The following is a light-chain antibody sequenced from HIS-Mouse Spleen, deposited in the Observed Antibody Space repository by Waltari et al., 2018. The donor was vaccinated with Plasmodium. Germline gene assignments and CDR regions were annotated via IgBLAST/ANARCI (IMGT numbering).Light chain of an antibody. J-gene: IGLJ3*02. Sequence: QSALTQPASVSGSPGQSITISCTGTSSDVGGYNYVSWYQPHPGKAPKLMIYDVRNRPLGVSHRFAGSKSGNTASLTSSGLQAEDEADYYCSSYTSSSTWVFGGGTKLTVL. CDR1: SSDVGGYNY. CDR3: SSYTSSSTWV. V-gene: IGLV2-14*03. CDR2: DVR.